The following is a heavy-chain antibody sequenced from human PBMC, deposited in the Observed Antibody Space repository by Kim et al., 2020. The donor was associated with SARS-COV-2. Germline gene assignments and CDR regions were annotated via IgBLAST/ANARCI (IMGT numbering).Heavy chain of an antibody. CDR1: GFMFSSYD. CDR2: INSRSSHI. V-gene: IGHV3-21*01. J-gene: IGHJ6*02. Sequence: GGSLRLSCAASGFMFSSYDMNWVRQAPGKGPEWISYINSRSSHIYYADSARGRFTISRDNAKNSLYLQMDSLRVEDTAVFYCARDNHQSARAGGMDVWGQGTTVTFSS. CDR3: ARDNHQSARAGGMDV.